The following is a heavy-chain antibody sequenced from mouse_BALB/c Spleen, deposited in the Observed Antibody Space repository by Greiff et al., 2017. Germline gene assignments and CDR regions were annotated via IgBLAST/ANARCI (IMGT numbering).Heavy chain of an antibody. V-gene: IGHV1-87*01. J-gene: IGHJ1*01. Sequence: QVQLKQSGAELARPGASVKLSCKASGYTFTSYWMQWVKQRPGQGLEWIGAIYPGDGDTRYTQKFKGKATLTADKSSSTAYMQLSSLASEDSAVYYCARRGGNYPYWYFDVWGAGTTVTVSS. CDR1: GYTFTSYW. CDR3: ARRGGNYPYWYFDV. CDR2: IYPGDGDT. D-gene: IGHD2-1*01.